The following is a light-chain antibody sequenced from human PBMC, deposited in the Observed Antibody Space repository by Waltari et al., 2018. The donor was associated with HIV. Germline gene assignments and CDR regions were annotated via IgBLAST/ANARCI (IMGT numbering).Light chain of an antibody. Sequence: DIVMTQSPDSLAVSLGERATINCKSSQSVLYSSNSKNYLAWYQQKPGQPPKLRIYWASTREAGVPDRFIGSGSGTDFTLTISSLQAENVAVYYCQQYYSTPRTFGGGTKVEIK. CDR2: WAS. CDR1: QSVLYSSNSKNY. J-gene: IGKJ4*01. CDR3: QQYYSTPRT. V-gene: IGKV4-1*01.